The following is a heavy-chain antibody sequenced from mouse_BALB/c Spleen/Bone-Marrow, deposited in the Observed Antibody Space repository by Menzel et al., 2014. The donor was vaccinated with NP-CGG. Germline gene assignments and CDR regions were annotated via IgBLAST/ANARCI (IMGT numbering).Heavy chain of an antibody. CDR2: ISNGGGST. CDR3: ARHVGNPYAMDY. CDR1: GFTFSSYT. V-gene: IGHV5-12-2*01. J-gene: IGHJ4*01. D-gene: IGHD3-1*01. Sequence: EVKVEESGGGLVQPGGSLKLSCAASGFTFSSYTMSWVRQTPEKRLEWVAYISNGGGSTYYPDTVKGRFTISRDNAKNTLYLQMSSLKSEDTAMYYCARHVGNPYAMDYWGQGSSVTVS.